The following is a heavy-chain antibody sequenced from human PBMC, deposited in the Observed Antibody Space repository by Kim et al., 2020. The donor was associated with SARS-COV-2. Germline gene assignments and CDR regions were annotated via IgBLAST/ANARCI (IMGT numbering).Heavy chain of an antibody. D-gene: IGHD1-26*01. CDR1: GDSINSCHYY. V-gene: IGHV4-61*01. CDR2: VFYSATT. CDR3: ARQENFYYATSSFNPKVVDV. J-gene: IGHJ4*02. Sequence: SETLSLTCTVSGDSINSCHYYCSWIRQPPGRGLDWIVNVFYSATTNYNPSLTSRVTISADTSKNQFSLQLNSVTAADTAVYFCARQENFYYATSSFNPKVVDVGGQGTLVSVSA.